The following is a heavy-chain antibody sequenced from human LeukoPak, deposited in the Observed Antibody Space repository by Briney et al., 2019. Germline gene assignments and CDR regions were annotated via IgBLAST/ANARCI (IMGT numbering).Heavy chain of an antibody. J-gene: IGHJ4*02. V-gene: IGHV3-23*01. D-gene: IGHD6-19*01. CDR1: GFTFSSYA. CDR2: ISGSGGST. Sequence: PGGSLRLSRAASGFTFSSYAMSWVRQAPGKGLEWVSAISGSGGSTYYADSVKGRFTISRDNSKNTLYPQMNSLRAEGTAVYYCIAAGSKYWGQGTLVTVSS. CDR3: IAAGSKY.